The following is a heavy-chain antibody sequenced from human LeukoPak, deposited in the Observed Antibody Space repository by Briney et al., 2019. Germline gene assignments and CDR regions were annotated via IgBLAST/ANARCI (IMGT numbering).Heavy chain of an antibody. D-gene: IGHD7-27*01. CDR2: IYHTGST. V-gene: IGHV4-59*02. Sequence: SETLSLTWTISGGSVSDYYWSWIRQSAGKGLEWIGYIYHTGSTSYSPSLKSRVTISADTSQNQFSLKLSSVTAADTAVYYCASRKLGNDYWGQGTLVTVSS. CDR3: ASRKLGNDY. J-gene: IGHJ4*02. CDR1: GGSVSDYY.